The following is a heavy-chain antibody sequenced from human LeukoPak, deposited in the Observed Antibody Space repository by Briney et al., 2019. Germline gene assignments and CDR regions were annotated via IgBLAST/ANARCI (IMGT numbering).Heavy chain of an antibody. CDR3: ATSDSGYSDPSGSYLGRNHLGS. CDR1: GFTFSTYA. V-gene: IGHV3-30-3*01. D-gene: IGHD5-12*01. Sequence: PGGSLRLSCAASGFTFSTYAVHWVRQAPGKGLEWVALISYDGTNEYYADSVKGRFTISRDNSKNTLYLQMNSLRAEDTALYYCATSDSGYSDPSGSYLGRNHLGSWGQGTLVTVSS. CDR2: ISYDGTNE. J-gene: IGHJ5*02.